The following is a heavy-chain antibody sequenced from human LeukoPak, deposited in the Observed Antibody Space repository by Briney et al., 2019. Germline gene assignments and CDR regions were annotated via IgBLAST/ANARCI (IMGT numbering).Heavy chain of an antibody. V-gene: IGHV4-59*11. J-gene: IGHJ4*02. Sequence: SETLSLTCTVSGDSMSSHYWSGMRQSPGKGLEWIGYIYYSGNTKFYNPSLNSRVTRSVDRSKNQFSLNLRSVTAADTAVYYCARDTDYDYFDYWGQGTLVTVSS. CDR3: ARDTDYDYFDY. CDR1: GDSMSSHY. D-gene: IGHD4/OR15-4a*01. CDR2: IYYSGNT.